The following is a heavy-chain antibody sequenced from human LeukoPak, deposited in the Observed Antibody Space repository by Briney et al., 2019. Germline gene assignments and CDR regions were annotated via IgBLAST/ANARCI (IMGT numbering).Heavy chain of an antibody. V-gene: IGHV3-64D*06. CDR1: GFTFSSYA. CDR3: VKGGYYGSGSYYTSFDY. Sequence: PAGSLRLSCSVSGFTFSSYALHWVRQAPGKGLEYVSAISSNGGSTYYADSVKGRFTISSDNSKNTLYLQMSSLRAEDTAVYYWVKGGYYGSGSYYTSFDYWGQGTLVTVSS. D-gene: IGHD3-10*01. CDR2: ISSNGGST. J-gene: IGHJ4*02.